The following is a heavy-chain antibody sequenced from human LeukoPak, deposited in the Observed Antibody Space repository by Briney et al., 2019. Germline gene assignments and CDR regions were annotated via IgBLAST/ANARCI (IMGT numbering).Heavy chain of an antibody. J-gene: IGHJ5*02. CDR2: IRYDGSNK. Sequence: GGSLRLSCAASGFTFSSYGMHWVRQAPGKGLEWVAFIRYDGSNKYYADSVKGRFTISRDNSKNTLYLQMNSLRAEDTAVYYCARDEYSRWGFDPWGQGTLVTVSS. D-gene: IGHD6-13*01. CDR1: GFTFSSYG. V-gene: IGHV3-30*02. CDR3: ARDEYSRWGFDP.